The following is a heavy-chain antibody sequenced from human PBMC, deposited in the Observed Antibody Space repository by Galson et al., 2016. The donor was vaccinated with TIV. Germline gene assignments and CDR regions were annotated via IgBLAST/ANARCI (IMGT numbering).Heavy chain of an antibody. D-gene: IGHD7-27*01. J-gene: IGHJ4*02. CDR3: ATSTMPNLGDN. CDR1: GLLVSDNY. V-gene: IGHV3-53*05. CDR2: IYPSGAS. Sequence: SLRLSCAASGLLVSDNYMSWVRQPPGKGLEWVSIIYPSGASYYPESTESVKGRFTISRDDSKNTVFLQLNSLRVDDTAVYYCATSTMPNLGDNWGQGTLVTVST.